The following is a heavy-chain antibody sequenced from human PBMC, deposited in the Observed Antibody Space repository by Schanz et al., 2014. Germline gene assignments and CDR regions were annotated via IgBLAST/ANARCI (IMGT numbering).Heavy chain of an antibody. CDR3: ARDKGGYYPFDY. V-gene: IGHV3-7*01. CDR2: IKQDESER. Sequence: DVQLVESGGDLVQPGGSLRLSCAASGFTFSTYWMSWVRQAPGKGLEWVANIKQDESERSYVDSVKGRFTISRDNAKNSLYLQMNSLRAEDTAVYYCARDKGGYYPFDYWGQGTLVTVSS. J-gene: IGHJ4*02. CDR1: GFTFSTYW. D-gene: IGHD3-3*01.